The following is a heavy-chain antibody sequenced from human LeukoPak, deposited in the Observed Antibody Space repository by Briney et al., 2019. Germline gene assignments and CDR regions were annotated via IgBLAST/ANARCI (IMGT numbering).Heavy chain of an antibody. D-gene: IGHD2-15*01. V-gene: IGHV3-30*18. Sequence: PGGSLRLSCAVSKFNFSTYGMHWVRQAPGEGLEWVAVISYDGSNKFYAESVKGRFTISRDNSKNTLYLQMNSLRAEDTAVYYCAKLLGNWFDPWGQGTLVTVSS. CDR3: AKLLGNWFDP. J-gene: IGHJ5*02. CDR2: ISYDGSNK. CDR1: KFNFSTYG.